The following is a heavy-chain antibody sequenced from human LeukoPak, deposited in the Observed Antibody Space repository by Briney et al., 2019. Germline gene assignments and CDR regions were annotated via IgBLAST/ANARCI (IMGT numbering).Heavy chain of an antibody. J-gene: IGHJ4*02. D-gene: IGHD3-16*01. V-gene: IGHV1-2*02. CDR1: GFTFIGYY. Sequence: ASVKVSCKTSGFTFIGYYIHWIRQAPGQGLEWMGWINPNSGDTNYAQQFQGRVTMTRDTSITTAYMELSRLRSDDTAVFYCTRAEIWGVMGFDYWGQGTVVTVSS. CDR3: TRAEIWGVMGFDY. CDR2: INPNSGDT.